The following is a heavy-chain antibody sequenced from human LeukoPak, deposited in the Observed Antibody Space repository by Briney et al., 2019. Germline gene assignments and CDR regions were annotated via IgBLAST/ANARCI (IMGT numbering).Heavy chain of an antibody. CDR2: IYYTGGT. V-gene: IGHV4-59*08. Sequence: KPSETLSLTCTVSGGSIGSDYWTWIRQPPGKGLEYIGYIYYTGGTNYNPSPKSRVTISVDTSKNQFSLKLSSVTAADTAVYFCAKYGNSGWVIDNWGQGTLVTVSS. CDR3: AKYGNSGWVIDN. CDR1: GGSIGSDY. J-gene: IGHJ4*02. D-gene: IGHD6-19*01.